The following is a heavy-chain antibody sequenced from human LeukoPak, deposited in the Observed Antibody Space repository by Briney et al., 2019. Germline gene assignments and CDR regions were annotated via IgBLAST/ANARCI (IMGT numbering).Heavy chain of an antibody. CDR3: AREGVQFDY. CDR2: IGGSGDST. D-gene: IGHD4/OR15-4a*01. Sequence: GGSLRLPCAASGFTFSSSVMGWVRQPPGKGLEWVSAIGGSGDSTYYADSVTGRFTISRDNSKNTLYLQMNSLRVEDTAMYYCAREGVQFDYWGQGTLVTVSS. CDR1: GFTFSSSV. V-gene: IGHV3-23*01. J-gene: IGHJ4*02.